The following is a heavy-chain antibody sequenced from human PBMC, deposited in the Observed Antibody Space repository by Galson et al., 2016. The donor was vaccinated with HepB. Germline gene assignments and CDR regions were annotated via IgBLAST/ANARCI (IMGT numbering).Heavy chain of an antibody. CDR2: ITDEGGNK. D-gene: IGHD3-16*02. CDR3: AKDLLSYYVLGRCRFED. V-gene: IGHV3-30*18. CDR1: GFTFSSHG. Sequence: SLRLSCAASGFTFSSHGIHWVRQAPGKGLEWVAVITDEGGNKKYADSVKGRFTISRDNSKNTLYLQMNSLRAVDTAVYFCAKDLLSYYVLGRCRFEDWGQGAPVTVSS. J-gene: IGHJ4*02.